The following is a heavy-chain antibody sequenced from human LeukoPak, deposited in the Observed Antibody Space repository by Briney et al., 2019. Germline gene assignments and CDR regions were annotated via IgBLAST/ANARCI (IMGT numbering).Heavy chain of an antibody. D-gene: IGHD3-3*01. CDR2: ISTDGNTE. CDR1: GFTFSTYP. CDR3: ATGALPPVFLGLIRPGNYFSNYMGV. V-gene: IGHV3-30*04. J-gene: IGHJ6*03. Sequence: PGGSLRLSCDASGFTFSTYPMHWVRQAPGKGLEWLTLISTDGNTEYYADSVKGRFTISRDNSKNTLYLQMTSLRTEDTAVYYFATGALPPVFLGLIRPGNYFSNYMGVWGKGTMVVVSS.